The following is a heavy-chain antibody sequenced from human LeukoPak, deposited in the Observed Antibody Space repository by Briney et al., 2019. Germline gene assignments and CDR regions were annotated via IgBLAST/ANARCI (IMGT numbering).Heavy chain of an antibody. CDR1: GGTFSSYA. V-gene: IGHV1-18*01. Sequence: ASAKVSCKASGGTFSSYAISWVRQAPGQGLEWMGWISAYNGNTNYAQKLQGRVTMTTDTSTSTAYMELRSLRSDDTAVYYCARDRARYNWNPDPLHDAFDIWGQGTMVTVSS. CDR2: ISAYNGNT. CDR3: ARDRARYNWNPDPLHDAFDI. D-gene: IGHD1-20*01. J-gene: IGHJ3*02.